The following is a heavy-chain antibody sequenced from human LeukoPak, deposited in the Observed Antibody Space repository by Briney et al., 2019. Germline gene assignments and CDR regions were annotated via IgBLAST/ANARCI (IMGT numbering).Heavy chain of an antibody. V-gene: IGHV3-21*01. CDR2: VSSRSSYI. D-gene: IGHD5-24*01. CDR3: ARVGGYNLWGACDI. Sequence: GWSVTLSCPACGFTFRSYSMNWVRQAAAKELEWVASVSSRSSYIYPSDSVKRRFTISRDNGNNSKYLEMNPLRPEDTAVYYCARVGGYNLWGACDIWGQGTMVTVSS. CDR1: GFTFRSYS. J-gene: IGHJ3*02.